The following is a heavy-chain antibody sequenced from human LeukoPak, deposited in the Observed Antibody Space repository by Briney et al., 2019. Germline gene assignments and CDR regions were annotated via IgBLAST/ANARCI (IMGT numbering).Heavy chain of an antibody. J-gene: IGHJ4*02. CDR1: GFTFSSYA. CDR3: AKDSGSYSTLDY. CDR2: ISWDGGST. V-gene: IGHV3-43D*03. Sequence: PGGSLRLSCAASGFTFSSYAMSWVRQAPGKGLEWVSLISWDGGSTYYADSVKGRFTISRDNSKNSLYLQMNSLRAEDTALYYCAKDSGSYSTLDYWGQGTLVTVSS. D-gene: IGHD1-26*01.